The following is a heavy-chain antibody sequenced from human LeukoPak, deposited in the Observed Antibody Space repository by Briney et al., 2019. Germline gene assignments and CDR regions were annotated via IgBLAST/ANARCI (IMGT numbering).Heavy chain of an antibody. V-gene: IGHV3-21*01. D-gene: IGHD1-26*01. CDR1: GFSFSSYS. CDR3: ARVYSGSYVFDY. CDR2: ISSSSSYI. Sequence: PGGSLRLSCAASGFSFSSYSMNWVRQAPGKGLEWVSSISSSSSYIYYADSVKGRFTISRDNAKNSLYLQMNSLRAEDTAVYYCARVYSGSYVFDYWGQGTLVTVSS. J-gene: IGHJ4*02.